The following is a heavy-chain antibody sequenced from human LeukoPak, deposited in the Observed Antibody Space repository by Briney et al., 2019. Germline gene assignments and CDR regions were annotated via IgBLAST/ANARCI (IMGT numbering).Heavy chain of an antibody. J-gene: IGHJ6*02. CDR2: INPNSGGT. CDR3: ARDASGLRYFDWLPHYYYYGMDV. CDR1: GYTFTGYY. V-gene: IGHV1-2*02. Sequence: GASVKVSCKASGYTFTGYYMHWVRQAPGQGLEWMGWINPNSGGTNYAQKFQGRVTMTRDTSISTAYMELSRLRSDDTAVYYCARDASGLRYFDWLPHYYYYGMDVWGQGTTVTVSS. D-gene: IGHD3-9*01.